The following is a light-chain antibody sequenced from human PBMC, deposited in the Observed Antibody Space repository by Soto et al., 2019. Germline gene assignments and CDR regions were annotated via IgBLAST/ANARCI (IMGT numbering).Light chain of an antibody. V-gene: IGKV3-15*01. Sequence: EIVMTQSPGTLSVSQGEGATLSCSASQSVSTNLAWYQQKPDQAPRLLIYGASTTATGMPARFSGSGSGTEFTLTISSLQSEDFAVYYCQQYYTWPRTFGQGTRVEIK. CDR2: GAS. J-gene: IGKJ1*01. CDR3: QQYYTWPRT. CDR1: QSVSTN.